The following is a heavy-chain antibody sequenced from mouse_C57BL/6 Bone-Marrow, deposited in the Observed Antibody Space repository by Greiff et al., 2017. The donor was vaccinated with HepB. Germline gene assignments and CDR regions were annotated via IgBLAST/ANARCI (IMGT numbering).Heavy chain of an antibody. CDR3: ARRVHYAMDY. CDR2: IDPSDSYT. J-gene: IGHJ4*01. Sequence: QVQLQQPGAELVMPGASVKLSCKASGYTFTSYWMHWVKQRPGQGLEWIGEIDPSDSYTNYNQKFKGKSTLTVDKSSSTAYMQLSSLTSEDSAVYYCARRVHYAMDYWGQGTSVTVSS. CDR1: GYTFTSYW. V-gene: IGHV1-69*01.